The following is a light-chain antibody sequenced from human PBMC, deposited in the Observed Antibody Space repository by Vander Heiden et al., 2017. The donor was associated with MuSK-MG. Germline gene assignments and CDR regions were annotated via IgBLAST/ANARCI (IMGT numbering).Light chain of an antibody. Sequence: QTVVTQEPSVTVSPGGTVTPTCASRTGAVTNGYHTNWFQQKRGQAPRTLIYSTSKKHSWTPARVSGSLLGGKAALTLSGVQPEDEADYYCLVYYSGDPVFGGGTKLTVL. V-gene: IGLV7-43*01. CDR1: TGAVTNGYH. J-gene: IGLJ3*02. CDR2: STS. CDR3: LVYYSGDPV.